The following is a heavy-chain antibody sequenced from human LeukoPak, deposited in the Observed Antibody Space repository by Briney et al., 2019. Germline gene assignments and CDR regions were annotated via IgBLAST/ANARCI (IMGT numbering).Heavy chain of an antibody. CDR1: GFTFSSYG. CDR2: ISYDGSNK. J-gene: IGHJ4*02. V-gene: IGHV3-30*18. D-gene: IGHD4-23*01. CDR3: AKAGGNSGEYFDY. Sequence: GGSLRLSCAASGFTFSSYGMHWVRQAPGKGLEWVAVISYDGSNKYYADSVKGRFTISRDNPKNTLYLQMNSLRAEDTAVYYCAKAGGNSGEYFDYWGQGTLVTVSS.